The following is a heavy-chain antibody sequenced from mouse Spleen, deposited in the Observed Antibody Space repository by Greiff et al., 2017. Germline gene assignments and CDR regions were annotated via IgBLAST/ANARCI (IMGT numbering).Heavy chain of an antibody. CDR2: IDPENGDT. CDR1: GFNIKDDY. CDR3: TTGWDDDY. Sequence: VQLQQSGAELVRPGASVKLSCTASGFNIKDDYMHWVKQRPEQGLEWIGWIDPENGDTEYASKFQGKATITADTSSNTAYLQLSSLTSEDTAVYYCTTGWDDDYWGQGTTLTVSS. V-gene: IGHV14-4*01. D-gene: IGHD4-1*01. J-gene: IGHJ2*01.